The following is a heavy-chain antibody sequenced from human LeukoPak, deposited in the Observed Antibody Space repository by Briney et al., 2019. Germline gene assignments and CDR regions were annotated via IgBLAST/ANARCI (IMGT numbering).Heavy chain of an antibody. J-gene: IGHJ3*02. CDR2: IYTSGST. D-gene: IGHD6-6*01. CDR1: SGSISSYY. V-gene: IGHV4-4*07. Sequence: SETLSLTCTVSSGSISSYYWSWIRQPAGKGLEWIGRIYTSGSTYYNPSLKSRVTISVDRSKNQFSLKLSSVTAADTAVYYCAREGIAARPVERAFDIWGQGTMVTVSS. CDR3: AREGIAARPVERAFDI.